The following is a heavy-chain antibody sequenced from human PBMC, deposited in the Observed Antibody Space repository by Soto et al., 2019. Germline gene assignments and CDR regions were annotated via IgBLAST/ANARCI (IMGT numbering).Heavy chain of an antibody. D-gene: IGHD1-20*01. CDR2: ISSSGSTI. J-gene: IGHJ6*01. V-gene: IGHV3-11*01. CDR3: ARERYNWNDGPFDYYYGMDV. Sequence: PGGSLRLSCAASGFTFSDYYMRWIRQAPGKGLEWVSYISSSGSTIYYADSVKGRFTISRDNAKNSLYLQMNSLRAEDTAVYYCARERYNWNDGPFDYYYGMDVWGKGPRSPSPQ. CDR1: GFTFSDYY.